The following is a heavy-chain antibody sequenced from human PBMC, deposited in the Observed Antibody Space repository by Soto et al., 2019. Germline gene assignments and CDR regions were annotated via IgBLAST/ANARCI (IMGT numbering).Heavy chain of an antibody. CDR3: ARGGYCSSTSCSRYYYGMDV. J-gene: IGHJ6*02. V-gene: IGHV4-34*01. Sequence: PSETLSLTCAVYGGSFSGYYWSWIRQPPGKGLEWIGEINHSGSTNYNPSLKSRVTISVDTSKNQFSLKLSSVTAADTAVYYCARGGYCSSTSCSRYYYGMDVWGQGTTVTVSS. D-gene: IGHD2-2*01. CDR2: INHSGST. CDR1: GGSFSGYY.